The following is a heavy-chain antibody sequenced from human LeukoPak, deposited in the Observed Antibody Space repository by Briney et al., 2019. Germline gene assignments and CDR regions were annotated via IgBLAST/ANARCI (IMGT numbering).Heavy chain of an antibody. CDR3: ARHLSGITGYTYGRGIDY. D-gene: IGHD5-18*01. V-gene: IGHV3-7*01. CDR1: GFTFSSYW. Sequence: GGSLRLSCAASGFTFSSYWMSWVRQAPGKGLEWVANIKQDGSEKYYVDSVKGRFTISRDNAKKSLYLQMNSLGAEDTAVYYCARHLSGITGYTYGRGIDYWGQGTLLTVSS. CDR2: IKQDGSEK. J-gene: IGHJ4*02.